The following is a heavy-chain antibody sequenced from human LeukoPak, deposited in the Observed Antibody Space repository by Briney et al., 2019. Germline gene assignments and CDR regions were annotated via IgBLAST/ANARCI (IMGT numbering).Heavy chain of an antibody. V-gene: IGHV1-18*01. J-gene: IGHJ5*02. CDR2: ISAYNGNT. CDR1: GYTFTSYG. Sequence: ASVKVSCKASGYTFTSYGISWVRQAPGQGLEWMGWISAYNGNTNYAQKLQGRVTMTTDTSTSTAYMELRSLRSDDTAVYYCARSSELDYYGSGSYYTLFDPWGQGTLVTVSS. D-gene: IGHD3-10*01. CDR3: ARSSELDYYGSGSYYTLFDP.